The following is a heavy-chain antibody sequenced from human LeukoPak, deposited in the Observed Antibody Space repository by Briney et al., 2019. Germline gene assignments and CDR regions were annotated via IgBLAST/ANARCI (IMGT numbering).Heavy chain of an antibody. CDR1: GYTFTRYY. CDR3: ARASGSSFLDY. D-gene: IGHD3-10*01. V-gene: IGHV1-46*01. Sequence: ASVKVSCKASGYTFTRYYMHWVRQAPGQGLELMRIINPSCGSTSYAQQFQGRVTMTSDTSTSTVYMELSSLRSEDTAVYYCARASGSSFLDYWGQGTLVTVSS. J-gene: IGHJ4*02. CDR2: INPSCGST.